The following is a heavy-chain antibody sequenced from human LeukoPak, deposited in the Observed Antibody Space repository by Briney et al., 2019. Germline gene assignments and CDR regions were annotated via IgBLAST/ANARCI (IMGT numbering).Heavy chain of an antibody. D-gene: IGHD1-26*01. CDR3: ASGPKGRGSLNY. J-gene: IGHJ4*02. Sequence: SETLSLTCTVSGGSISSYYWGWIRQPPGKGLEWIGYIYYSGSTNYNPSLKSRVTISVDTSKNQFSLKLSSVTAADTAVYYCASGPKGRGSLNYWGQGTLVTVSS. CDR2: IYYSGST. CDR1: GGSISSYY. V-gene: IGHV4-59*08.